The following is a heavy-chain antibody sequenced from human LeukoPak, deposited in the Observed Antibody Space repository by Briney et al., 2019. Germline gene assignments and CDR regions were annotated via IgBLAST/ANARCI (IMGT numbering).Heavy chain of an antibody. J-gene: IGHJ3*02. CDR3: ATGYSRLYDAFDI. CDR1: GFTFSTYG. CDR2: IGSDGRYK. Sequence: GRSLRLSCAASGFTFSTYGMHWVRQAPGKGLELVAAIGSDGRYKYSADSVRGRFTISRDNSKNTLDLHMNSLSTEDTAVYYCATGYSRLYDAFDIWGQGTMVTVSS. V-gene: IGHV3-33*01. D-gene: IGHD6-13*01.